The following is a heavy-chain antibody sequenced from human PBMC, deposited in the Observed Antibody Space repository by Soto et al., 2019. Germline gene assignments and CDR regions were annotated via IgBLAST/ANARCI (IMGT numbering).Heavy chain of an antibody. CDR1: GGSFSTLG. Sequence: SVKVSCKASGGSFSTLGINWVRQAPGQGLEWMGGIIPLFGKARYAETSQGRVTITADTSTGTAYMEVSSLRSDDTAVFYCATANNSGWYFFDYWGPGPLVTVYS. D-gene: IGHD6-19*01. V-gene: IGHV1-69*06. CDR2: IIPLFGKA. CDR3: ATANNSGWYFFDY. J-gene: IGHJ4*02.